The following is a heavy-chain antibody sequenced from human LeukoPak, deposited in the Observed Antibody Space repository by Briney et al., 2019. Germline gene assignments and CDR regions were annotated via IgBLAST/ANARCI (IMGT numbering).Heavy chain of an antibody. CDR2: INNVGSHI. V-gene: IGHV3-21*01. CDR1: GFTLSSSA. D-gene: IGHD1-26*01. Sequence: PGGSLRLSCAASGFTLSSSAMNWVRQAPGKGLEWVSSINNVGSHIYYAGSVKGRFTISRDNTKNSLYLQMNSLRAEDTAVYYCSRDPTYYLRYGYFDYWGQGALVTVSS. CDR3: SRDPTYYLRYGYFDY. J-gene: IGHJ4*02.